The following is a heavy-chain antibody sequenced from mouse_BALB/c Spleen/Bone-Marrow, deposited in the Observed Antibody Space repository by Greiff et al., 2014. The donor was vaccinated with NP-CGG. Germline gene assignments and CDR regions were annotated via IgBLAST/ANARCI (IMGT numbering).Heavy chain of an antibody. Sequence: QVQLQQSGPELVKPGASVKISCKASGYAFSISWMNWVKQRPGQGLEWIGRIYPGDGDTNYNGKFKGKATLTADKSSSTAYTQLSSLTSLDSAVYFCARTGPFGYWGQGTLVTVSA. V-gene: IGHV1-82*01. D-gene: IGHD4-1*01. CDR1: GYAFSISW. CDR3: ARTGPFGY. J-gene: IGHJ3*01. CDR2: IYPGDGDT.